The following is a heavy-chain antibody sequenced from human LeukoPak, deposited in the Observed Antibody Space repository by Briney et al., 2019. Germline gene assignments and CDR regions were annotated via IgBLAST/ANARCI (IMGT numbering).Heavy chain of an antibody. J-gene: IGHJ4*02. D-gene: IGHD4-11*01. V-gene: IGHV1-2*02. Sequence: ASVKVSCKASGYTFTGYYMHWVRQAPGQGLEWMGWINPNSGGTNYVQKFQGRVTMTRDTSISTAYMELSRLRSDDTAVYYCASSDYSNRFFDYWGQGTLVTVSS. CDR1: GYTFTGYY. CDR3: ASSDYSNRFFDY. CDR2: INPNSGGT.